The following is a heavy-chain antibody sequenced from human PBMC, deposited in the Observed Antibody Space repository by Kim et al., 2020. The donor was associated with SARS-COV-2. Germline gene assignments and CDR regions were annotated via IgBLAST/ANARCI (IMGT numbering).Heavy chain of an antibody. CDR2: ISSSGSTI. CDR1: GFTFGSYS. CDR3: ARDYYGSGSLDAFDI. Sequence: GGSLRLSCAASGFTFGSYSPNWVRQAPGKGLEWVSYISSSGSTIHYADSVKGRFTISRDNAKNSLYLQMNSLRAEDTAVYFCARDYYGSGSLDAFDIWG. J-gene: IGHJ3*02. V-gene: IGHV3-48*04. D-gene: IGHD3-10*01.